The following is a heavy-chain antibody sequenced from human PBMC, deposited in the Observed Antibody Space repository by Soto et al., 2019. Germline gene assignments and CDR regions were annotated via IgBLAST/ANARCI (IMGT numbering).Heavy chain of an antibody. D-gene: IGHD3-22*01. J-gene: IGHJ4*02. Sequence: GGSLRLSCAVSGFTVSNNYMSWVRQAPGKGLEGVSVIYSGGYTAYGDSVKGRFTISRDNSKNTLYLQMNSLRADDTAVYYCARDAYYDSSGPEGETGGFDYWGQGTLVTVSS. V-gene: IGHV3-53*01. CDR1: GFTVSNNY. CDR3: ARDAYYDSSGPEGETGGFDY. CDR2: IYSGGYT.